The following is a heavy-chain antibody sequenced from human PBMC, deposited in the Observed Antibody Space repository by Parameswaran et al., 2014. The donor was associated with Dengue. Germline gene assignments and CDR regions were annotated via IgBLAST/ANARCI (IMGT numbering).Heavy chain of an antibody. Sequence: VRQAPGKGLEWAGFIRSKAYGGTTEYAASVKGRFTISRDDSKSIAYLQMNSLKTEDTAVYYCTRESDSSGYYYYYFDYWGQGTLVTVSS. D-gene: IGHD3-22*01. CDR2: IRSKAYGGTT. V-gene: IGHV3-49*02. CDR3: TRESDSSGYYYYYFDY. J-gene: IGHJ4*02.